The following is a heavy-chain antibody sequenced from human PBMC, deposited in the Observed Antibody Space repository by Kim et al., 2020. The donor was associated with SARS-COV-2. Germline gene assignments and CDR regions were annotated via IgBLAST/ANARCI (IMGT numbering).Heavy chain of an antibody. J-gene: IGHJ6*03. CDR3: ARALSSRRGLNYYYYYYMDV. Sequence: ASVKVSCKASGYTFTSYDINWVRQATGQGLEWMGWMNPNSGNTGYAQKFQGRVTMTGNTSISTAYMELSSLRSEDTAVYYCARALSSRRGLNYYYYYYMDVWGKGTTVTVSS. CDR1: GYTFTSYD. CDR2: MNPNSGNT. V-gene: IGHV1-8*01. D-gene: IGHD6-13*01.